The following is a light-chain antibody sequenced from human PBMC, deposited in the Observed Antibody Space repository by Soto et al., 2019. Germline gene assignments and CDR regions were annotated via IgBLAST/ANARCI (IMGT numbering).Light chain of an antibody. CDR3: QQYGASPPYT. CDR1: RSFASSY. Sequence: IVLTQSPGTLSLSPGERATLSCRASRSFASSYLAWYQHKPGQAPTLLIYAASIRATGVPDRFSGSGSGTDFTLTISRLEPEDSAVYYCQQYGASPPYTFGHGTKVEIK. V-gene: IGKV3-20*01. CDR2: AAS. J-gene: IGKJ2*01.